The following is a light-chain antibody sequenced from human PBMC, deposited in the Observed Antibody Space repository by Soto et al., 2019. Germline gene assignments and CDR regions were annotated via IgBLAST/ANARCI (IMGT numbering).Light chain of an antibody. CDR3: SSYAGYSTSVV. V-gene: IGLV2-23*01. J-gene: IGLJ2*01. CDR1: SSDVGSYNL. Sequence: QSALTQPASVSGSPGQSITISCTGTSSDVGSYNLVSWYQQHPDKAPKLMIYEANKRPSGVSDRFSGSKSGNTASLTISGLQAEDEAEYYCSSYAGYSTSVVFGGGTKLTVL. CDR2: EAN.